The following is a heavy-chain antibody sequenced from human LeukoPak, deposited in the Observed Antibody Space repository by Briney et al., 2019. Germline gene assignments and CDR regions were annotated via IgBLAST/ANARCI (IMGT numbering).Heavy chain of an antibody. V-gene: IGHV3-21*01. CDR2: ISSSSSYI. J-gene: IGHJ4*02. Sequence: GGSLRLSCAASGFTFSSYSMNWVRQAPGKGLEWVSSISSSSSYIYYADSVKGRFTISRDNAKNSLYLQMNSLRAEDTAVYYCARDAGYCGGDCYSDYWGQGTLVTVPS. CDR3: ARDAGYCGGDCYSDY. D-gene: IGHD2-21*02. CDR1: GFTFSSYS.